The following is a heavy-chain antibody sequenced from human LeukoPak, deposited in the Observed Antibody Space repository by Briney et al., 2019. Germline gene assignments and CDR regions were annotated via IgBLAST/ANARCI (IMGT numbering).Heavy chain of an antibody. CDR3: AKDAGITIFYGNYYGMDV. D-gene: IGHD3-9*01. J-gene: IGHJ6*04. CDR2: ISYDGSDK. Sequence: GGSLRLSCAASGFTFSNYGMHWVRQAPGKGLEWVAIISYDGSDKYYADSVKGRFTISRDNSKNTLFLQMNSLRPEDTAVYYCAKDAGITIFYGNYYGMDVWGKGTTVTVSS. CDR1: GFTFSNYG. V-gene: IGHV3-30*18.